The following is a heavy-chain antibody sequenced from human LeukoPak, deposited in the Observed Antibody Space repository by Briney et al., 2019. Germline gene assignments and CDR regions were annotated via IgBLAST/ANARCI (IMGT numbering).Heavy chain of an antibody. J-gene: IGHJ4*01. CDR1: SGSISTYY. Sequence: PSETLSLTCTVSSGSISTYYWSWIRQPPGKRLEWIGFIHYTGSTNYNPSLKSRVTISVDTSKNQFSLKLNSVTAADTAVYFCARSSGSRYYIDYWGHGTLVTVSS. CDR3: ARSSGSRYYIDY. V-gene: IGHV4-59*01. D-gene: IGHD1-26*01. CDR2: IHYTGST.